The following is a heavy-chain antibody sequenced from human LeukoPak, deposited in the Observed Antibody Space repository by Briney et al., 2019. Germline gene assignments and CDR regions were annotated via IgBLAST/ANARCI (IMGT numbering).Heavy chain of an antibody. J-gene: IGHJ3*02. CDR2: ISAYNGNT. CDR3: ARDGRNSGSHDAFDI. CDR1: GYTFTSYG. V-gene: IGHV1-18*01. D-gene: IGHD1-26*01. Sequence: ASEKVSCKASGYTFTSYGISWVRQAPGQGLEWMGWISAYNGNTNYAQKLQGRVTMTTDTSTSTAYMELRSLRSDDTAVYYCARDGRNSGSHDAFDIWGQGTMVTVSS.